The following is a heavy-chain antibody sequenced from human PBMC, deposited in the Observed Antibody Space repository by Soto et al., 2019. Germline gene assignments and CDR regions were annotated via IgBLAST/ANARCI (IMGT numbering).Heavy chain of an antibody. CDR3: ARDLLGKDFWSDYQGCCGLDV. Sequence: SSVKVSCKASGGTFSSYAISCVRQSPGQGLEWMGGIIPIFGTANYAQKFQGRVTITADESTSTAYMEPSSLRSEDTAVYYRARDLLGKDFWSDYQGCCGLDVWGQGTTVTVSS. CDR1: GGTFSSYA. V-gene: IGHV1-69*13. D-gene: IGHD3-3*01. J-gene: IGHJ6*02. CDR2: IIPIFGTA.